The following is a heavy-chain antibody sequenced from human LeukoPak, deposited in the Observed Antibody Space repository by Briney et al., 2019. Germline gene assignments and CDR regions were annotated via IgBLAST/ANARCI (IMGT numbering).Heavy chain of an antibody. CDR1: GFTFSSYS. CDR2: ISSSSSTL. D-gene: IGHD6-13*01. Sequence: GGSLRLSCAASGFTFSSYSMNWVRQAPGKGLEWVSYISSSSSTLYYADSVKGRFTISRDNAKNSLYLQMNSLRAEDTAVYYCARVFSSTWYLGIDYWGQGTLVTVSS. CDR3: ARVFSSTWYLGIDY. J-gene: IGHJ4*02. V-gene: IGHV3-48*01.